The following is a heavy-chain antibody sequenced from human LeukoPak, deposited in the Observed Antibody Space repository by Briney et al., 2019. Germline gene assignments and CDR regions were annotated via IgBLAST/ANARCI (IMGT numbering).Heavy chain of an antibody. J-gene: IGHJ3*02. D-gene: IGHD2-21*02. CDR1: GFTVSSNY. V-gene: IGHV3-66*02. CDR2: IYSGGST. Sequence: PGGSLRLSCAASGFTVSSNYMSWVRQAPGKGLEWVSVIYSGGSTYYADSVKGRFTISRDNSKNTLYLQMNSLRAEDTAVCYCARSVVTAIIDAFDIWGQGTMVTVSS. CDR3: ARSVVTAIIDAFDI.